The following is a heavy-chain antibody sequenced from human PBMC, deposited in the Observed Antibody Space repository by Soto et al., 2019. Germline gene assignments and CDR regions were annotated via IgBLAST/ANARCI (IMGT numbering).Heavy chain of an antibody. J-gene: IGHJ4*02. D-gene: IGHD3-10*01. Sequence: GSLRLSCTVSGGSISSSSYYWGWIRQPPGKGLEWIGSIYYSGSTYYNPSLKSRVTISVDTSKNQFSLKLSSVTAADTAVYYCARLTMVRGVIITFDYWGQGTLVTVSS. CDR3: ARLTMVRGVIITFDY. CDR2: IYYSGST. CDR1: GGSISSSSYY. V-gene: IGHV4-39*01.